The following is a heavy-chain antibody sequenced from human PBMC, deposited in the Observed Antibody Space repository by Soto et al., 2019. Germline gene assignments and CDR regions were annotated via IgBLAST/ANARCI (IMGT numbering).Heavy chain of an antibody. CDR2: IYPGDSDT. CDR3: ARASQMVINPYYYPMDV. V-gene: IGHV5-51*01. D-gene: IGHD3-22*01. J-gene: IGHJ6*02. Sequence: GESLKISCKGSGYSFTSYWIGWVRQMPGKGLEWMGIIYPGDSDTRYGPSFQGQVTISADKSISTAYLQWSRLGSDDTAVYYCARASQMVINPYYYPMDVWGQGTTVTVSS. CDR1: GYSFTSYW.